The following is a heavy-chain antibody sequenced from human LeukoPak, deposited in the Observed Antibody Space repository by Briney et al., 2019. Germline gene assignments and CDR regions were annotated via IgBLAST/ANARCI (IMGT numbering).Heavy chain of an antibody. J-gene: IGHJ4*01. CDR3: ARYVDGYNYFDY. Sequence: GGSLRLSCAASGFIFSSYALHWVRQAPGSGLDWVAVISYDGSKKYYADSVRGRFTISRDISKNTLYLQMNSLRAEDTAVYYCARYVDGYNYFDYWGQEPWSPSPQ. CDR1: GFIFSSYA. CDR2: ISYDGSKK. V-gene: IGHV3-30*01. D-gene: IGHD5-24*01.